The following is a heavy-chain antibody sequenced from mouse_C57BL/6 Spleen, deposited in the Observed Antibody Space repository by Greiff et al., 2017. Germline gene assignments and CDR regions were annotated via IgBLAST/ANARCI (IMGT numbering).Heavy chain of an antibody. CDR3: ARDYYGSSEVFFAY. CDR2: IHPNSGST. V-gene: IGHV1-64*01. J-gene: IGHJ3*01. D-gene: IGHD1-1*01. CDR1: GYTFTSYW. Sequence: QVQLQQPGAELVKPGASVKLSCKASGYTFTSYWMHWVKQRPGQGLEWIGMIHPNSGSTNYNEKFKSKATLTADKSSSTAYMQLSSLSSEDAAVYYCARDYYGSSEVFFAYWGQGTLVTVSA.